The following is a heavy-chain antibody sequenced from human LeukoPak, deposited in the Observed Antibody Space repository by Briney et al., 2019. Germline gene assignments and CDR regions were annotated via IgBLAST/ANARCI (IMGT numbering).Heavy chain of an antibody. CDR2: INPSGAGT. J-gene: IGHJ4*02. CDR1: GYTFTSFN. CDR3: AKKLDGEGATPYFYFDY. V-gene: IGHV1-46*01. Sequence: ASAKVSCKASGYTFTSFNLHWVRQAPGQGLEWMGIINPSGAGTSYAQKFEGRVTMTRDMSTSTVYMELSSLRSEDTAMFYCAKKLDGEGATPYFYFDYWGQGTLVTVSS. D-gene: IGHD1-26*01.